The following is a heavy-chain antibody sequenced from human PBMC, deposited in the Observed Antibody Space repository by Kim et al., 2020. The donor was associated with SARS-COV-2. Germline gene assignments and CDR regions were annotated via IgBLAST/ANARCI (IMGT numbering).Heavy chain of an antibody. CDR1: GFIFSNYE. D-gene: IGHD2-2*01. CDR2: ISSTGSTI. CDR3: ALGSSRHYFYYHALDV. Sequence: GGSLRLSCEASGFIFSNYEMNWVRQAPGKGLEWISYISSTGSTIYYADSVKGRFTTSRDNAQASLYMEMNSLRVEDTAVYYCALGSSRHYFYYHALDVWGQGSTVTVS. V-gene: IGHV3-48*03. J-gene: IGHJ6*02.